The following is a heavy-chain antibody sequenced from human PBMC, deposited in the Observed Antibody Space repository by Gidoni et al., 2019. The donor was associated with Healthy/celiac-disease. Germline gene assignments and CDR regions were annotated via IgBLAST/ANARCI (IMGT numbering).Heavy chain of an antibody. V-gene: IGHV3-23*01. D-gene: IGHD6-6*01. CDR3: AKEGPPFGSSSDPFDS. CDR2: ISSGGGRT. CDR1: GFTFSIYA. Sequence: EVQLLESGGVLVQPGGSLRLSCAASGFTFSIYAMSWVRQAPGKGLEWVAAISSGGGRTHYADSVKGRFTISRDNSKNTLYLQMNSLRAEDTAVYYCAKEGPPFGSSSDPFDSWGQGTLVTVSS. J-gene: IGHJ4*02.